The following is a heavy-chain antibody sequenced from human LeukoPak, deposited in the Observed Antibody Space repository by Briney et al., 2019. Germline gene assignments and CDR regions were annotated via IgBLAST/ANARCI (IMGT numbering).Heavy chain of an antibody. CDR3: AKGYTLHHWAGYYYGSGSYYYPVDAFDI. D-gene: IGHD3-10*01. Sequence: PWGSLRLSCAASGFTFSDYYMSWIRQAPGKGLEGVSYISSSGSTIYYADSVKGRFTISRDNAKNSLYLQMNSLRAEDTAVYYCAKGYTLHHWAGYYYGSGSYYYPVDAFDIWGQGTMVTVSS. CDR1: GFTFSDYY. V-gene: IGHV3-11*01. CDR2: ISSSGSTI. J-gene: IGHJ3*02.